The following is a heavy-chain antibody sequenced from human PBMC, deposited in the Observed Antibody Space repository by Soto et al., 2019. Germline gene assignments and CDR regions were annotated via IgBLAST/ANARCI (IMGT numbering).Heavy chain of an antibody. CDR2: IGGSGGDT. CDR3: ARRSWRGRADY. V-gene: IGHV3-23*01. CDR1: GFPFSSYA. J-gene: IGHJ4*02. D-gene: IGHD3-3*01. Sequence: EVQLFASGGGLAQPGGSLRLSCAASGFPFSSYAMSWVRQAPGKGLEWVSGIGGSGGDTFYADSVKGRFTVSRDNAENTLSLELNSLRVEDTAIYYCARRSWRGRADYWGQGILVTVSS.